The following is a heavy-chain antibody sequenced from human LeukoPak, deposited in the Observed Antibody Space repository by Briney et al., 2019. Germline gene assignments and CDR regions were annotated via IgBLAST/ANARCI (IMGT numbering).Heavy chain of an antibody. CDR3: ARSARDGYNNYFDY. CDR2: IYASGIT. J-gene: IGHJ4*02. D-gene: IGHD5-24*01. CDR1: GASISRDGFY. Sequence: SETLSLTCTVSGASISRDGFYWSWLRQPAGKGLEWIGHIYASGITSYNPSLKSRVTLSVDTSKNQFSLNLCSVPGTLTAVYYCARSARDGYNNYFDYWGQGTLVTVSS. V-gene: IGHV4-61*09.